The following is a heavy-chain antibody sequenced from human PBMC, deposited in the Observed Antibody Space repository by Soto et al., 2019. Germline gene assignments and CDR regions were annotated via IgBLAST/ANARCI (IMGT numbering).Heavy chain of an antibody. D-gene: IGHD3-10*01. CDR3: AVAAVREIMAQESSGMAV. Sequence: QVQLVQSGAEVKTPGSSVKVSCKASGGTLSDYAISWVRQAPGQGLEWMGGIMPTVDSANYAQNFQGRLNISADESTRTANLELRSRRSDDRADYYWAVAAVREIMAQESSGMAVWGQGTTVIVSS. CDR1: GGTLSDYA. V-gene: IGHV1-69*01. CDR2: IMPTVDSA. J-gene: IGHJ6*02.